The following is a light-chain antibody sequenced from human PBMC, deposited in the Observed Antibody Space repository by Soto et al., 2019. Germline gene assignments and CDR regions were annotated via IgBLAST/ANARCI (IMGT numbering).Light chain of an antibody. CDR2: GAS. J-gene: IGKJ1*01. V-gene: IGKV3-20*01. CDR1: PSVTTQ. CDR3: QQYGGSTRT. Sequence: IVLTQSPGTLSLSPGERATLSCRASPSVTTQLAWYQQKPGQAPRLIIHGASSRATGVPDRITGSGSGTDFTLSLSRLEPEDFAVYYCQQYGGSTRTFGQGTKVDIK.